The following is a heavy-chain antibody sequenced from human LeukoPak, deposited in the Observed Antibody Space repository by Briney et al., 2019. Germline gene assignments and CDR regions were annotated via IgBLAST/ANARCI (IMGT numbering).Heavy chain of an antibody. CDR3: ARILVGATIGYYYYYMDV. Sequence: PSETLSLTCTVSGGSISSSSYYWGWIRQPPGKGLEWIGSIYYSGSTYYNPSLKSRVTISVDTSKNQFSLKLSSVTAADTAVYYCARILVGATIGYYYYYMDVWGNGTTVTVSS. CDR1: GGSISSSSYY. CDR2: IYYSGST. D-gene: IGHD1-26*01. J-gene: IGHJ6*03. V-gene: IGHV4-39*01.